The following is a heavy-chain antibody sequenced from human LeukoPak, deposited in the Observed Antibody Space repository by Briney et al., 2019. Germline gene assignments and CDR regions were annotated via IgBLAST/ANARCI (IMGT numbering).Heavy chain of an antibody. Sequence: PGGSLRLSCAASGFTVSGNYMSWVRQAPGKGLEWVSVIYSGYSGGSTYYADSVKGRFTISKDTSKNTLYLQMSSLRAEYTAVYYCARENNYGSAFDYWGQGTLVTVSS. CDR2: IYSGYSGGST. J-gene: IGHJ4*02. D-gene: IGHD3-10*01. CDR1: GFTVSGNY. V-gene: IGHV3-53*01. CDR3: ARENNYGSAFDY.